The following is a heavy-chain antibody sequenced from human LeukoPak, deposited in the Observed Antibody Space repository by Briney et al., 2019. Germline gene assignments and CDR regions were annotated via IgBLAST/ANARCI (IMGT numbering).Heavy chain of an antibody. CDR3: ARGYSYGYYFDS. J-gene: IGHJ4*02. CDR1: GGSINGYY. V-gene: IGHV4-59*08. CDR2: IYNSGST. D-gene: IGHD5-18*01. Sequence: SETLSLTCTVSGGSINGYYWSWIRQPPGKGLEWIGYIYNSGSTKYNPSLKSRVTISVDTSKNQFSLKLSSVTAADTAVYYCARGYSYGYYFDSWGQGTLVTVSS.